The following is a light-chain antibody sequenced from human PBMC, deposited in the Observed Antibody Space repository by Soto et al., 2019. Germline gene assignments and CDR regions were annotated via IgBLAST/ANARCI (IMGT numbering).Light chain of an antibody. CDR1: QSLLHRNGNTH. CDR2: LGF. Sequence: DIVMTQSPLSLPVTPGEPASISCRSSQSLLHRNGNTHLNWLLQKPGQSPQLLIYLGFNRASGVPDRFSDSGSGTEFTLKSSSVETEDVGFYYCMQARQTPLTFGGGTKVEI. CDR3: MQARQTPLT. V-gene: IGKV2-28*01. J-gene: IGKJ4*01.